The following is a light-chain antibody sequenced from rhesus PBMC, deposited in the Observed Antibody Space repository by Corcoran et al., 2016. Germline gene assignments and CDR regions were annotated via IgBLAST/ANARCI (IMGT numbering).Light chain of an antibody. CDR2: QAS. J-gene: IGKJ2*01. V-gene: IGKV1-16*01. CDR3: QQYKDALMHS. Sequence: DIQMTQSPSSLSASVGDIVTVTCQASQPISSWLAWYQQRPGKAPKPLIYQASSLESGVPQRFSGSGSETDFTLTIRSVRPEDFATYDGQQYKDALMHSFGQGTKVEIK. CDR1: QPISSW.